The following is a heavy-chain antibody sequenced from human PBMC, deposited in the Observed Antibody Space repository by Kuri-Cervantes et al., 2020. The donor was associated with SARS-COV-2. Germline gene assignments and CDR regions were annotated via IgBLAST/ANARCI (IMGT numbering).Heavy chain of an antibody. D-gene: IGHD3-10*01. CDR1: GFTFSNAW. J-gene: IGHJ6*02. CDR3: AIIESSSDYYYYYGMDV. V-gene: IGHV3-15*01. Sequence: GGSLRLSCAASGFTFSNAWMSWVRQAPGKGLEWVGRIKSKTDGGTTDYAAPVKGRFTISRDDSKNTLYLQMNSLRAEDTAVYYCAIIESSSDYYYYYGMDVWGQGTTVTVSS. CDR2: IKSKTDGGTT.